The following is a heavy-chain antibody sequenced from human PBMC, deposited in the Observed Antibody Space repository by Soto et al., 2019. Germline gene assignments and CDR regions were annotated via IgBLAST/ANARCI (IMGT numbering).Heavy chain of an antibody. V-gene: IGHV1-3*01. CDR3: ARTSGYYFYDY. CDR1: GYTFTSYA. J-gene: IGHJ4*02. CDR2: INAGNGNT. D-gene: IGHD3-3*01. Sequence: QVQLVQSGAEVKKPGASVKVSCKASGYTFTSYAMHWVRQAPVQSLEWMGWINAGNGNTKYSQKFQGRVTITRDTSASTAYMELSSLRSEDTAVYYCARTSGYYFYDYWGQGTLVTVSS.